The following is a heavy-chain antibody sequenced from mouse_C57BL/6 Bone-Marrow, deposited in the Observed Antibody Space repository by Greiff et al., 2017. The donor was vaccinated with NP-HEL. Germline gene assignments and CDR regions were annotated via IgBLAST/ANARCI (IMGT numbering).Heavy chain of an antibody. CDR1: GFTFSSYA. D-gene: IGHD2-4*01. V-gene: IGHV5-9-1*02. J-gene: IGHJ4*01. CDR3: TRASMIIEAMDY. CDR2: ISSGGDYI. Sequence: EVHLVESGEGLVKPGGSLKLSCAASGFTFSSYAMSWVRQTPEKRLEWVAYISSGGDYIYYADTVKGRFTISRDNARNTLYLQMSSLKSEDTAMYYCTRASMIIEAMDYWGQGTSVTVSS.